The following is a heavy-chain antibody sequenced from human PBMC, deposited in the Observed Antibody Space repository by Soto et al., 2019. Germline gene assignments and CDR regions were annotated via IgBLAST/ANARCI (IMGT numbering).Heavy chain of an antibody. V-gene: IGHV4-34*01. CDR1: CGSFSGYY. J-gene: IGHJ4*02. Sequence: PSETLSLTCAVYCGSFSGYYWSWIRQPPGKGLEWIGEINHSGSTNYNPSLKSRVTMSVDTSKNQFSLKLSSVTAADTAVYYFARTSWCDCWGQGTLVTVSS. D-gene: IGHD2-8*02. CDR2: INHSGST. CDR3: ARTSWCDC.